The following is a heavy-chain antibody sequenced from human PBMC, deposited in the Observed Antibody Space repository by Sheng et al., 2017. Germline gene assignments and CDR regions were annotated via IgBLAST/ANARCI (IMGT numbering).Heavy chain of an antibody. CDR2: ISWNRGII. CDR1: GFTFDDYA. D-gene: IGHD3-10*01. V-gene: IGHV3-9*03. J-gene: IGHJ5*02. CDR3: AKDSGPYGSGSSQFDP. Sequence: EVQLVESGGGLVQPGRSLRLSCAASGFTFDDYAMHWVRQAPGKGLEWVSGISWNRGIIGYADSVKGRFTISRDNAKNSLYLQMNSLRAEDMALYYCAKDSGPYGSGSSQFDPWGQGTLVTVSS.